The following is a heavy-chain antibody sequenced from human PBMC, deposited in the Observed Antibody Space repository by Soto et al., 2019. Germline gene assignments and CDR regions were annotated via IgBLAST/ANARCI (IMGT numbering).Heavy chain of an antibody. J-gene: IGHJ6*02. CDR1: GFTFSSYG. CDR3: AKDWSSAGEQLVRAYYYYGMDV. D-gene: IGHD6-13*01. V-gene: IGHV3-30*18. CDR2: ISYDGSNK. Sequence: GGSLRLSCAASGFTFSSYGMHWVRQAPGKGLEWVAVISYDGSNKYYADSVKGRFTISRDNSKNTLYLQMNSLRAEDTAVYYCAKDWSSAGEQLVRAYYYYGMDVWGQGTTVTVSS.